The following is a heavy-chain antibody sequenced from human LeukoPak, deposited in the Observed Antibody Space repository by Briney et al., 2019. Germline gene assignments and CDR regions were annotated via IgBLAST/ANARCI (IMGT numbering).Heavy chain of an antibody. CDR1: GFTFSSYG. D-gene: IGHD1-26*01. CDR3: AKDVYSGSYFQGYYFDY. Sequence: GGSLRLSCAASGFTFSSYGMHWVRQAPGKGLEWVAFIRYDGSNKYYADSVKGRFTISRDNSKNTLYLQMNSLRAEDTAVYYCAKDVYSGSYFQGYYFDYWGQGTLVTVSS. V-gene: IGHV3-30*02. J-gene: IGHJ4*02. CDR2: IRYDGSNK.